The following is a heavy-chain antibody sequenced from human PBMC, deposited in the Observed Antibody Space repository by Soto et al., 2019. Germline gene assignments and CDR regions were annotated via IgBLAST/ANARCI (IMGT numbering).Heavy chain of an antibody. J-gene: IGHJ4*01. Sequence: EVQLLQSGGGLVQPGGSLRLSCMASGFPSSTYGFSTYAMTWVRQPPGKGLEWVSVITASASHSYCADSVKGRFTISRDNSRNTLFLQMDSLRADDTAVYFCAKGTSSEFLLSFDDWGHGTQVTVSS. CDR3: AKGTSSEFLLSFDD. V-gene: IGHV3-23*01. CDR1: GFPSSTYGFSTYA. CDR2: ITASASHS. D-gene: IGHD3-10*01.